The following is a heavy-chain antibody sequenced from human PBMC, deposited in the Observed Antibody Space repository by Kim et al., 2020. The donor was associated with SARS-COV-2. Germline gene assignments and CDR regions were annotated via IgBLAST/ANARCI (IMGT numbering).Heavy chain of an antibody. D-gene: IGHD1-26*01. Sequence: SETLSLTCTVSNGSISSNYWGWIRQPPGKGLEWIGTIYYSGSTYYNPSLKSRVTVSIDTSTRQFSLKLTSVTAADTAVYYCATEGGGSYYHFDPWGQGTLVSVSS. V-gene: IGHV4-39*07. J-gene: IGHJ5*02. CDR3: ATEGGGSYYHFDP. CDR2: IYYSGST. CDR1: NGSISSNY.